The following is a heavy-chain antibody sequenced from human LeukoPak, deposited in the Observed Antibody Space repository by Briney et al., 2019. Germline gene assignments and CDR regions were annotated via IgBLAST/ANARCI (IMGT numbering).Heavy chain of an antibody. CDR1: GYSFTNDW. CDR2: IYPGDSDT. Sequence: GESLKISCKISGYSFTNDWIGWVRQMPGKGLERMGIIYPGDSDTRYSPSFQGQVTISADKSISTAYLQWSSLKASDTARYYCARLQNSSGWYWFDPWGQGTLVTVSS. D-gene: IGHD6-19*01. J-gene: IGHJ5*02. CDR3: ARLQNSSGWYWFDP. V-gene: IGHV5-51*01.